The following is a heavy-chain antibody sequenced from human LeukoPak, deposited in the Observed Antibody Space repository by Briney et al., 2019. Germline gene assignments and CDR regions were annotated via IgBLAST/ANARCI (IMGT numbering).Heavy chain of an antibody. Sequence: GGSLRLSCEGSGFTFSNYWMGWVRQAPGKGLQWVANIKTDGSEKYYVDSVKGRLTISRDNAKNSLYLQMNSLRAEDTAVYYCATYSSLNRREFQYWGQGTLLTVSS. CDR3: ATYSSLNRREFQY. D-gene: IGHD3-22*01. J-gene: IGHJ1*01. CDR2: IKTDGSEK. V-gene: IGHV3-7*01. CDR1: GFTFSNYW.